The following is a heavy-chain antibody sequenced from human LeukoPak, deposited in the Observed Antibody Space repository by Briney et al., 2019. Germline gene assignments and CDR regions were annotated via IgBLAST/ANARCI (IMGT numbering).Heavy chain of an antibody. CDR1: GFTFSSYA. Sequence: GGTLRLSCAASGFTFSSYAMYWCRRAPREGLEYVSASSSHGGSTYYATSVKGRFTISRDTSKNTLYLQMGCVRAEDMAVYYCARGDRQYYYDSSGYYYEGYWGQGTLVTASS. CDR2: SSSHGGST. V-gene: IGHV3-64*01. J-gene: IGHJ4*02. D-gene: IGHD3-22*01. CDR3: ARGDRQYYYDSSGYYYEGY.